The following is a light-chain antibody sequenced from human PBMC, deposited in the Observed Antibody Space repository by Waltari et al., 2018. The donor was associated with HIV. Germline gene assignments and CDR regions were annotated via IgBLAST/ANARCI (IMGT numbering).Light chain of an antibody. J-gene: IGKJ1*01. CDR1: QSISGW. Sequence: DIQLTQSTSTLSASVGDRVTIICRASQSISGWLAWYQQKPGKAPKLLSYKTSSLESGVPSRFSGSGSGTEFTLTISSLQPDDFATYHCQHYDSYSKTFGQGTKVEIE. CDR3: QHYDSYSKT. V-gene: IGKV1-5*03. CDR2: KTS.